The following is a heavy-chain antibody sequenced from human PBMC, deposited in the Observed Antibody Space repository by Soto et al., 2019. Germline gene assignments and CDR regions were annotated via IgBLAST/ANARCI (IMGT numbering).Heavy chain of an antibody. J-gene: IGHJ4*02. V-gene: IGHV3-7*03. Sequence: VGSLRLSCAASGVTFSGHWMTWVRQTPGEGLQWVAAIKPDGSETFYVDSVKGRFTISRDNARNSLFLQMDSLRAEDTAVYYCTSRPSGMTYHAVFDFWGQGTLVTVSS. D-gene: IGHD2-21*02. CDR1: GVTFSGHW. CDR3: TSRPSGMTYHAVFDF. CDR2: IKPDGSET.